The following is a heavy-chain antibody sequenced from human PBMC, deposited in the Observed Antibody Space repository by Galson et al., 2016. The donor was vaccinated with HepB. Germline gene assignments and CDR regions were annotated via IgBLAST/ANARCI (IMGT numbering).Heavy chain of an antibody. Sequence: SLRLSCAASGFSFQNYAMHWVRQAPGKGLEWVSLISWDAGTTYYVDSVKGRFTISRDSTKNSLYLQMNSLRPEDTAIYYCVKVGSAIAVTGYFDNWGQGTLVTVSP. D-gene: IGHD6-19*01. CDR1: GFSFQNYA. J-gene: IGHJ4*02. CDR2: ISWDAGTT. CDR3: VKVGSAIAVTGYFDN. V-gene: IGHV3-43D*03.